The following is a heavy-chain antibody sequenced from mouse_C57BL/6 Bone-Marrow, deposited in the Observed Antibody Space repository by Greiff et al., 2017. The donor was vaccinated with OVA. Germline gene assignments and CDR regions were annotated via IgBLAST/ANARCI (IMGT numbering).Heavy chain of an antibody. J-gene: IGHJ2*01. CDR1: GFTFSSYG. CDR3: AIYYYGSFDY. V-gene: IGHV5-6*01. CDR2: ISSGGSYT. Sequence: EVQLVESGGDLVKPGGSLKLSCAASGFTFSSYGMSWVRQTPDKRLEWVATISSGGSYTYYPDSVKGRFTISRDNAKNTLYLQMSSLKSEDTAMYYCAIYYYGSFDYWGQGTTLTVSS. D-gene: IGHD1-1*01.